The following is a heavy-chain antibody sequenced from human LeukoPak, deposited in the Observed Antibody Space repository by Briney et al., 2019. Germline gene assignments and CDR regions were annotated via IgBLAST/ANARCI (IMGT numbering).Heavy chain of an antibody. V-gene: IGHV1-46*01. CDR2: INPSGGST. CDR3: ARDREEYYYGSGSYEFFY. Sequence: ASVKVSCKASGYTFTSYYMHWVRQAPGQGLEWMGIINPSGGSTSYAQKFQGRVTMTRDMSTSTVYMELSSLGSEDTAVYYCARDREEYYYGSGSYEFFYWGQGTLVTVSS. CDR1: GYTFTSYY. D-gene: IGHD3-10*01. J-gene: IGHJ4*02.